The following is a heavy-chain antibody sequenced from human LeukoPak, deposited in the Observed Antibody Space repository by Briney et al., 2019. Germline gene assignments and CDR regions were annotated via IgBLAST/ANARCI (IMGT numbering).Heavy chain of an antibody. Sequence: GGSLRLSCAASRFTFSSYSMNWVRQAPGKGLEWVSSISSSSSYIYYADSVKGRFTISRDNAKNSLYLQMNSLRAEDTAVYYCARDGVPFMVRGLLDYWGQGTLVTVSS. CDR3: ARDGVPFMVRGLLDY. CDR1: RFTFSSYS. J-gene: IGHJ4*02. D-gene: IGHD3-10*01. V-gene: IGHV3-21*01. CDR2: ISSSSSYI.